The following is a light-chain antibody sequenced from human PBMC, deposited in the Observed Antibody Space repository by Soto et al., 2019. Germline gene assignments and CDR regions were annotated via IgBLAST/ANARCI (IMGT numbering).Light chain of an antibody. CDR3: QQYGSSPLHT. Sequence: EIVLTQSPGTLSLSPGERATLSCRASQSVSSYYLAWYQHKPGQAPRLLMYGASTRATGIPDRFSGSGSGTDFTVTISRLEPEDFAVYYCQQYGSSPLHTFGQGTKLEIK. CDR1: QSVSSYY. J-gene: IGKJ2*01. CDR2: GAS. V-gene: IGKV3-20*01.